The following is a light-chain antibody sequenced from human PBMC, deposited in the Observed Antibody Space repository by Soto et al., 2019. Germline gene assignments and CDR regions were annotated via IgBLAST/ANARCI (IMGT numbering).Light chain of an antibody. CDR3: QQYGSSPKGT. CDR1: QSVSSSY. CDR2: GAS. Sequence: EIVLTQSPATLSLSPGERATLSCRASQSVSSSYLAWYQQKPGQAPRLLIYGASSRATGIPARFSGSRSGTDFTLTISRLEPEDFAVYYCQQYGSSPKGTFGLGTKVEIK. J-gene: IGKJ1*01. V-gene: IGKV3-20*01.